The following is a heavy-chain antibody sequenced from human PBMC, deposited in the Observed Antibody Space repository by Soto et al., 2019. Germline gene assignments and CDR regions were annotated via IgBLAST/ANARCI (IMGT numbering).Heavy chain of an antibody. CDR1: GFTFSSYW. J-gene: IGHJ4*02. V-gene: IGHV3-7*01. CDR3: ARARTKGYFDY. CDR2: IKQDGSEK. Sequence: EVQLVESGGGLVQPGGSLRLSCAASGFTFSSYWMSWVRQAPGKGLEWVSNIKQDGSEKYDVDSVKGRFTISRDTAKNSLYLQMNSLRAEDTAVYYCARARTKGYFDYWGQGTLVTVSS.